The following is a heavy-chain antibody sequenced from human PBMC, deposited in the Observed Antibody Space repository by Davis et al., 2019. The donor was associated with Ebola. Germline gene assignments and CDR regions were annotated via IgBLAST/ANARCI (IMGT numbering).Heavy chain of an antibody. CDR1: GGSFSGYY. V-gene: IGHV4-34*01. J-gene: IGHJ5*02. CDR2: INHSGST. D-gene: IGHD2-2*02. CDR3: ARGRNCSSTSCYNDWFDP. Sequence: PSETLSLTCAVYGGSFSGYYWSWIRQPPGKGLEWIGEINHSGSTNYNPSLKSRVTISVDTSKNQFSLKLSSVTAADTAVYYCARGRNCSSTSCYNDWFDPWGQGTLVTVSS.